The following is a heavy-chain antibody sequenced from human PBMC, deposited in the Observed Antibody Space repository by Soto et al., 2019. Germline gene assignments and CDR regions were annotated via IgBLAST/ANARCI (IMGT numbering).Heavy chain of an antibody. Sequence: PGGSLRLSCAASGFTFSSYWMSWVRQAPGKGLEWVANIKQDGSEKYYVDSVKGRFTISRDNAKNSLYLQMNSLRAEDTAVYYCASPYDILAGYIFDYWGQGTLGTVSS. CDR2: IKQDGSEK. J-gene: IGHJ4*02. CDR3: ASPYDILAGYIFDY. V-gene: IGHV3-7*01. CDR1: GFTFSSYW. D-gene: IGHD3-9*01.